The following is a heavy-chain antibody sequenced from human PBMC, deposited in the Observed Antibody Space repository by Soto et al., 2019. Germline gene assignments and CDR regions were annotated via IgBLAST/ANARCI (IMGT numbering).Heavy chain of an antibody. J-gene: IGHJ4*02. D-gene: IGHD6-19*01. CDR3: ARDTVAGLGQHDY. V-gene: IGHV1-69*04. Sequence: KISCKGSGYSFTSYWISWVRQAPGQGLEWMGRIIPILGIANYAQKFQGRVTITADKSTSTAYMELSSLRSEDTAVYYCARDTVAGLGQHDYWGQGTLVTVSS. CDR1: GYSFTSYW. CDR2: IIPILGIA.